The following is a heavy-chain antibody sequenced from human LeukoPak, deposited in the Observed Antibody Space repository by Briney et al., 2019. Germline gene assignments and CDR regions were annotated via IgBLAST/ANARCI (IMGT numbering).Heavy chain of an antibody. J-gene: IGHJ5*02. CDR1: GGSISSYY. CDR3: ARDLGVIAAGFDP. CDR2: IHYSGST. V-gene: IGHV4-59*01. D-gene: IGHD6-13*01. Sequence: SETLSLTCTVSGGSISSYYWSWIRQPPGKGLEWIGYIHYSGSTNYNPSLKSRVTISVDTSKNPFSLKLSSVTAADTAVYYCARDLGVIAAGFDPWGQGTLVTVSS.